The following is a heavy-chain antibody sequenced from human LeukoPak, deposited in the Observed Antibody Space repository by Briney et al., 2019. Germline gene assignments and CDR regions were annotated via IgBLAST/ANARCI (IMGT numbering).Heavy chain of an antibody. V-gene: IGHV4-34*01. J-gene: IGHJ5*02. CDR1: GGSFSGYY. CDR2: INQSGST. CDR3: ATAAGYWFDP. Sequence: RASETLSLTCAVYGGSFSGYYWSWIRQPPGKGLEWIGEINQSGSTNYNPSLKSRVTISVDTSKNQFSLKLSSVTAADTAVYYCATAAGYWFDPWGQGTLVTVSS. D-gene: IGHD6-13*01.